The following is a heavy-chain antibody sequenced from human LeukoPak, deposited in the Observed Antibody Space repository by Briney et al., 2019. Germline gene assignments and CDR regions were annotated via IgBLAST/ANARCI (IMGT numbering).Heavy chain of an antibody. V-gene: IGHV1-2*06. J-gene: IGHJ4*02. CDR2: INPNSGGA. D-gene: IGHD1-26*01. CDR1: GYTFTGYY. Sequence: ASAKVSCKASGYTFTGYYMHWVRQAPEQGLEWMGRINPNSGGANYAQKFQGRVTMTRDTSISTAYMELSRLRSDDTAVYYCASGVGATIVPTFDYWGQGTLVTVSS. CDR3: ASGVGATIVPTFDY.